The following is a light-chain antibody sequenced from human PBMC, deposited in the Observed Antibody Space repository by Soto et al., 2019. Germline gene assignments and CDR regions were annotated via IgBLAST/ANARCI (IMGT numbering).Light chain of an antibody. V-gene: IGKV1-12*01. CDR3: QQADSFPLT. CDR1: QVIIRW. J-gene: IGKJ5*01. CDR2: ATS. Sequence: DIQMTQSPSSVSASVGDRVTITFRASQVIIRWLAWYQQKPGKAPKLLIYATSTLQTGVPSRFSASGSGADFTLTISSLQPEDFATYYCQQADSFPLTFGQGTRLAIK.